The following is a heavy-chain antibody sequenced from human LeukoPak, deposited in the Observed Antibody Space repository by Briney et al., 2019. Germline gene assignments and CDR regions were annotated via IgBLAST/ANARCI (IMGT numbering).Heavy chain of an antibody. CDR1: GFTFSSDC. J-gene: IGHJ5*02. D-gene: IGHD2-15*01. CDR2: IKQEGSEK. CDR3: ASLEGYCSGGSCWRSSFDP. Sequence: GGSLRLSCAASGFTFSSDCMSWVRQAPGRWLEWVANIKQEGSEKYYVDSVKGRFTISRDNAKNSLYLQMNSLRAEDTAVYYCASLEGYCSGGSCWRSSFDPWGQGTLVTVSS. V-gene: IGHV3-7*01.